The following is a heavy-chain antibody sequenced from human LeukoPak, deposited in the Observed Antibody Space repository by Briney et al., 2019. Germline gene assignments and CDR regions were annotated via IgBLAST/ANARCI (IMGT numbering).Heavy chain of an antibody. CDR2: IRTKNNNLAT. V-gene: IGHV3-73*01. D-gene: IGHD3-10*01. CDR3: ASFDNDRDYYFNY. Sequence: PGGSLRLSCVASGFSFSASAIHWVRQAPGKGLEWVGRIRTKNNNLATTYSESVKGRFTISRDDSKNTASLQMNSLRAEDTATYFCASFDNDRDYYFNYWGRGTLVAVSS. CDR1: GFSFSASA. J-gene: IGHJ4*02.